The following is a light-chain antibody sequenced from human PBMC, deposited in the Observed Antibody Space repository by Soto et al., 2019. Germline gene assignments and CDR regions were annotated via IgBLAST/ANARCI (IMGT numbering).Light chain of an antibody. V-gene: IGKV1-33*01. CDR2: DAS. J-gene: IGKJ5*01. Sequence: DIQMTQSPSSLFASVGDRFTITCQVTQDINIYLNWYQQKPGKAPNLLIYDASNLEIGVPSRFSGSGSGTHFTFTISSLQTEDIGTYYCQQYDILPITFGRGTRLEIK. CDR3: QQYDILPIT. CDR1: QDINIY.